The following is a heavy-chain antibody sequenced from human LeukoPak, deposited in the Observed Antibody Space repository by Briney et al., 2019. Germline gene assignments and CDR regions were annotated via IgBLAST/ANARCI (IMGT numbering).Heavy chain of an antibody. J-gene: IGHJ6*02. CDR2: ISWNSGSI. CDR3: AKAAELGHYYYGMDV. Sequence: GGSLRLSCAASGFTFSSYAMSWVRQAPGKGLEWVSGISWNSGSIGYADSVKGRFTISRDNAKNSLYLQMNSLRAEDTALYYCAKAAELGHYYYGMDVWGQGTTVTVSS. V-gene: IGHV3-9*01. D-gene: IGHD6-6*01. CDR1: GFTFSSYA.